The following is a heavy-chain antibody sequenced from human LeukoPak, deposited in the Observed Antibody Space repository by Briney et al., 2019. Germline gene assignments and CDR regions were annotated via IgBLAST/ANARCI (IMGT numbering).Heavy chain of an antibody. CDR2: INPNSGGT. Sequence: ASVKVSCKASGYTFTGYYMHWVRQAPGQGLEWMGWINPNSGGTNYAQKFQGRVTMTRDTSISTAYMELSRLRSDDTAVYYCARDRGSSWGVSPTNWFDPWGQGTLVTVSS. D-gene: IGHD6-13*01. CDR1: GYTFTGYY. V-gene: IGHV1-2*02. J-gene: IGHJ5*02. CDR3: ARDRGSSWGVSPTNWFDP.